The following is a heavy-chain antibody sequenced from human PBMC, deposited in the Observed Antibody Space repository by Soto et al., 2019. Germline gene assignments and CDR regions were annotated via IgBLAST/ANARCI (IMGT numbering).Heavy chain of an antibody. D-gene: IGHD6-6*01. CDR3: ARWKLAVRSGAHYYYCMDV. V-gene: IGHV3-74*01. CDR2: INSNGSST. Sequence: GGSLRLSCAASGFTFSSYWMHWVRQAPGKGLVWVSRINSNGSSTSYADSVKGRFTISRDNAKNTLYLQMNSLRAEDTAVYYCARWKLAVRSGAHYYYCMDVWGQGTTVTVSS. CDR1: GFTFSSYW. J-gene: IGHJ6*02.